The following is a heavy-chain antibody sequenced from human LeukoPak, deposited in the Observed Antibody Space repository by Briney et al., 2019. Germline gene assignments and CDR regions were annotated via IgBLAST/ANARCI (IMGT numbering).Heavy chain of an antibody. CDR1: GYTFTGYY. CDR2: INPNSGGT. CDR3: AREIAAAGTPYYYFDY. D-gene: IGHD6-13*01. V-gene: IGHV1-2*02. J-gene: IGHJ4*02. Sequence: GASVKVSCKASGYTFTGYYMHWVRQAPGQGLEWMGWINPNSGGTNYAQKFQGGVTMTRDTSISTAYMELSRLRSDDTAVYYCAREIAAAGTPYYYFDYWGQGTLVTVSS.